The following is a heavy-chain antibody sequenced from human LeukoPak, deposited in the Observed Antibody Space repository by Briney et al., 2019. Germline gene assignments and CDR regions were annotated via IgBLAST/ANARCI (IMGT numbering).Heavy chain of an antibody. J-gene: IGHJ4*02. CDR3: ARAPAPNKEWGFREFFDY. Sequence: GASVKVSCKASGGTFSSYAISWVRQAPGQGLEWMGGIIPIFGTANYAQKFQGRVTMTRDTSISTAYMELSRLRSDDTAVYYCARAPAPNKEWGFREFFDYWGQGTLVTVSS. CDR2: IIPIFGTA. D-gene: IGHD3-10*01. CDR1: GGTFSSYA. V-gene: IGHV1-69*05.